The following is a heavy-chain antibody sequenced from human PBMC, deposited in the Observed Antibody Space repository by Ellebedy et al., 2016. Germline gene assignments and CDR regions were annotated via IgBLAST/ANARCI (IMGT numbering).Heavy chain of an antibody. Sequence: ASVKVSCXASGYTFTDYYMHWVRQVPGQGLEWMGWINPNSGATNFAQKFQGRVTMTRDTSISTAYMELSRLRSDDTAVYYCAKDRAARDSGNYYTFDYWGQGSLVTVSS. CDR2: INPNSGAT. CDR3: AKDRAARDSGNYYTFDY. V-gene: IGHV1-2*02. CDR1: GYTFTDYY. D-gene: IGHD3-10*01. J-gene: IGHJ4*02.